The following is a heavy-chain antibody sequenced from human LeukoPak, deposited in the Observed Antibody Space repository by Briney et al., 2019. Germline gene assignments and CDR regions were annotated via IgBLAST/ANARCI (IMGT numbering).Heavy chain of an antibody. CDR2: ISSSSSYI. CDR1: GFTFSSYS. Sequence: GGSLRLSCAASGFTFSSYSMNWVRQAPGKGLEWVSSISSSSSYIYYAHSVKGRFTISRDNAKNSLYLQMNSLRAEDTAVYYGAREPYYYDSSGYLGGYYFDYWGQGTLVTVSS. CDR3: AREPYYYDSSGYLGGYYFDY. V-gene: IGHV3-21*01. J-gene: IGHJ4*02. D-gene: IGHD3-22*01.